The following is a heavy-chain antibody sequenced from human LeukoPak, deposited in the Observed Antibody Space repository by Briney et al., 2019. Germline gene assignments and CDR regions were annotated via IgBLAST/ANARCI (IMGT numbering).Heavy chain of an antibody. CDR1: GYTFTSYD. J-gene: IGHJ3*02. Sequence: GASVKVSCKASGYTFTSYDINWGRQATGQGLEWMGWMNPNSGNTGYAQKFQGRVTMTRNTSISTAYMELSSLRSEDTAVYYCARVFGPPSWYDFWSGYKPTDAFDIWGQGTMVTVSS. D-gene: IGHD3-3*01. CDR3: ARVFGPPSWYDFWSGYKPTDAFDI. V-gene: IGHV1-8*01. CDR2: MNPNSGNT.